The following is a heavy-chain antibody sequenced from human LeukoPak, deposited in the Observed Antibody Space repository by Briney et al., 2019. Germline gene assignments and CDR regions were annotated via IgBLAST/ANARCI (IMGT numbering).Heavy chain of an antibody. V-gene: IGHV3-23*01. D-gene: IGHD3-10*01. CDR1: GFTFSSYG. CDR3: AKGTVLLWFG. Sequence: GGTLRLSCAASGFTFSSYGMSWVRQAPGKGLEWVSAISGSGGSTYYADSVKGRFTISRDNSKNTLYLQMNSLRAEDTALYYCAKGTVLLWFGGGKGTTVTISS. J-gene: IGHJ6*04. CDR2: ISGSGGST.